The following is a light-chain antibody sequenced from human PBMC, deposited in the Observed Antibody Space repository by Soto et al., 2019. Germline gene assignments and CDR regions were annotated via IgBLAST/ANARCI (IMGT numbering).Light chain of an antibody. J-gene: IGKJ5*01. CDR3: QQFDTYPLT. Sequence: AIQLTQSPSSLSASVGDRVTITCRTSQGPGSSAFAWYQQKPGKVPKLVIYDVSKLQSGVPSRFSGSGSGTDFTLTISSLQPEDFATYYCQQFDTYPLTFGQGTRLEIK. CDR2: DVS. V-gene: IGKV1-13*02. CDR1: QGPGSSA.